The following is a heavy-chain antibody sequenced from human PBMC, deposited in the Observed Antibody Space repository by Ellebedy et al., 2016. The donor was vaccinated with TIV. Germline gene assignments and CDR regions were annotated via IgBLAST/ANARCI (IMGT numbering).Heavy chain of an antibody. V-gene: IGHV3-23*01. CDR1: GFTFSNYA. D-gene: IGHD2-21*01. J-gene: IGHJ6*02. CDR3: AKARGPSVIDYNYFGMDV. Sequence: GGSLRLSXAASGFTFSNYAMTWVRQAPGKGLEWVSGIGNTAHNTYYVDSVKGRFTISRDNSGNTLYLQMNSLRAEDTAVYYCAKARGPSVIDYNYFGMDVWGQGTTVTVSS. CDR2: IGNTAHNT.